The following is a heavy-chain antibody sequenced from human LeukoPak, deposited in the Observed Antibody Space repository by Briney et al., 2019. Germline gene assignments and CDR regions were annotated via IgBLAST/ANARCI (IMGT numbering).Heavy chain of an antibody. CDR2: ISAYNGNT. J-gene: IGHJ3*02. V-gene: IGHV1-18*01. Sequence: ASVKVSCKASGYTFTSYGISWVRQAPGQGLEWMGWISAYNGNTNYAQKLQGRVTMTTDTSTSTAYMELRSLRSDDTAVYYCARDTPNYDSSGYRPDAFDIWGQGTMVTVSS. CDR1: GYTFTSYG. CDR3: ARDTPNYDSSGYRPDAFDI. D-gene: IGHD3-22*01.